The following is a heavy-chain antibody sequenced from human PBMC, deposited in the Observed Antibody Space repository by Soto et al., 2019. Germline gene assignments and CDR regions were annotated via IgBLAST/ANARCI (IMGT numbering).Heavy chain of an antibody. J-gene: IGHJ6*02. CDR1: GYTFTSYY. CDR3: ARVDYYYGMDV. Sequence: ASVKVSCKASGYTFTSYYMHWVRRAPGQGLEWMGIINPSGGSTSYAQKFQGRVTMTRDTSTSTVYMELSSLRSEDTAVHYCARVDYYYGMDVWGQGTTVTVSS. CDR2: INPSGGST. V-gene: IGHV1-46*01.